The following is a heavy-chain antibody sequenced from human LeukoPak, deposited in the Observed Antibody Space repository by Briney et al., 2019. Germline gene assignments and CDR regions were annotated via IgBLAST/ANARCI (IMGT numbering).Heavy chain of an antibody. J-gene: IGHJ4*02. D-gene: IGHD3-22*01. CDR3: ARDGRDYYDSSGYYYPFDY. CDR1: GFTFSSYS. V-gene: IGHV3-21*01. CDR2: ISSSSSYI. Sequence: GGSLRLSCAASGFTFSSYSMNWVRQAPGKGLEWVSSISSSSSYIYYADSVKGRFTISRDNAKNSLYLQMNSLGAEDTAVYYCARDGRDYYDSSGYYYPFDYWGQGTLVTVSS.